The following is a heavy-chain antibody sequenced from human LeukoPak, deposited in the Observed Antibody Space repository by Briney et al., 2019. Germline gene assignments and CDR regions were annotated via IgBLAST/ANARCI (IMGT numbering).Heavy chain of an antibody. J-gene: IGHJ4*02. D-gene: IGHD5-12*01. CDR3: AREVGGYEDY. Sequence: GGSLRLSCAASGFTFSTYSMNWVRQAPGKGLEWVSFITSRSGTICYADSVKGRFTISRDNAKNSLYLQMNSLRDEDTAVYYCAREVGGYEDYWGQGTLVTVSS. V-gene: IGHV3-48*02. CDR2: ITSRSGTI. CDR1: GFTFSTYS.